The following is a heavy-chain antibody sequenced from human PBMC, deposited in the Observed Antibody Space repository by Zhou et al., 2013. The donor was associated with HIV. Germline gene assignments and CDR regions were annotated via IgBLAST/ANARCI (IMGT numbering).Heavy chain of an antibody. CDR1: GYTFTGYY. V-gene: IGHV1-2*02. D-gene: IGHD1-1*01. J-gene: IGHJ4*02. CDR2: INPNNGDT. Sequence: QVQLVQSGAEVKKPGASVKVSCKASGYTFTGYYIHWVRQAPGQGLEWMGWINPNNGDTNYAQKFQGRVTMARDTSISTAYMELSRLRSDDTAVFYCARELDRAAGYWGQGNPGHRLL. CDR3: ARELDRAAGY.